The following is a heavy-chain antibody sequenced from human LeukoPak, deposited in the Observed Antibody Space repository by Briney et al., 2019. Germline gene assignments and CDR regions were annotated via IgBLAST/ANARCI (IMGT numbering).Heavy chain of an antibody. V-gene: IGHV4-34*01. J-gene: IGHJ3*02. CDR2: ISHSGYT. CDR3: ARERYSGYELSDAFDI. CDR1: NGSFSGYY. Sequence: SETLSLTCTVYNGSFSGYYWTWIRQSPGTGLEWIGEISHSGYTNLNPSLKSRLTISLDTSKNHFSLRLTSLTAADTAVYYCARERYSGYELSDAFDIWGQGTMVTVSS. D-gene: IGHD5-12*01.